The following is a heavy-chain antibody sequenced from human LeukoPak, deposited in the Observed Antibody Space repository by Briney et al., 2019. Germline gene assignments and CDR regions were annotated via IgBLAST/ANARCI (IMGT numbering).Heavy chain of an antibody. Sequence: PSETLSLTCTVSGASLSSGNDYWSWIPQPPGKGLEWIGHIYYGGSTYYNPSLKSRLNISVDTSKNQFSLKLNSVTAADTAVYDCARDYLYWGQGTLVIVSS. CDR2: IYYGGST. CDR1: GASLSSGNDY. V-gene: IGHV4-30-4*01. J-gene: IGHJ4*02. CDR3: ARDYLY.